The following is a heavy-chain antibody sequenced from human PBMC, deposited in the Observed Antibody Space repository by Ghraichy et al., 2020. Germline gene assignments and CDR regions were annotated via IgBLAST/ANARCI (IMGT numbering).Heavy chain of an antibody. CDR2: IYYSGST. V-gene: IGHV4-59*01. CDR3: ARTPSSQPLGVEMATMIYYFDY. D-gene: IGHD5-24*01. Sequence: SETLSLTCTVSGGSISSYYWSWIRQPPGKGLEWIGYIYYSGSTNYNPSLKSRVTISVDTSKNQFSLKLSSVTAADTAVYYCARTPSSQPLGVEMATMIYYFDYWGQGTLVTVSS. CDR1: GGSISSYY. J-gene: IGHJ4*02.